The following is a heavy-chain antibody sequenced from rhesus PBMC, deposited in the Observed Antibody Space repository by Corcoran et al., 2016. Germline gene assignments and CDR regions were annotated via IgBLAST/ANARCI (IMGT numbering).Heavy chain of an antibody. Sequence: QVQLQESGPGLVKSSETLPLTCAVSGASISRNYWNWIRQAPGKGLEGIGRFHGCGGRSDYNPSLKSRFTISIDRSKNQVSLKLSSVTAADTAVYYCVRGVVIVVASYFDYWGQGVLVTVSS. CDR1: GASISRNY. CDR2: FHGCGGRS. J-gene: IGHJ4*01. CDR3: VRGVVIVVASYFDY. V-gene: IGHV4S2*01. D-gene: IGHD2-33*01.